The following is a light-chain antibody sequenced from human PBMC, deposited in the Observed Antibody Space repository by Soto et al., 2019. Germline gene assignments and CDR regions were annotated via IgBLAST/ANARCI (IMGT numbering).Light chain of an antibody. Sequence: QSALTQPASVSGSPGQSITISCAGTMRDVGAYNLVSWYQQHPGRAPQLILYEVRNRPSGISSRFSGSKSGNTASLTISGLQAEDEADYYCSSFTSKSSLIFGGGTKVTVL. V-gene: IGLV2-14*01. CDR1: MRDVGAYNL. CDR2: EVR. CDR3: SSFTSKSSLI. J-gene: IGLJ2*01.